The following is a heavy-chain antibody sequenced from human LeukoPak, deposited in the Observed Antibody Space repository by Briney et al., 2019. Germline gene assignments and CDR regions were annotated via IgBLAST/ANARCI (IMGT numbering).Heavy chain of an antibody. CDR1: SGSISSHH. D-gene: IGHD6-6*01. CDR2: VLYDGST. CDR3: ASGIAAQAGSFFYYYFIDV. V-gene: IGHV4-59*11. Sequence: PSETLSLTCTVSSGSISSHHWTWIRQPPGKGLEYIGYVLYDGSTNYNPSLKSRVTISVDTSKNQFSLKLSSVTPADTAVYYCASGIAAQAGSFFYYYFIDVWAKGTTVTVSS. J-gene: IGHJ6*04.